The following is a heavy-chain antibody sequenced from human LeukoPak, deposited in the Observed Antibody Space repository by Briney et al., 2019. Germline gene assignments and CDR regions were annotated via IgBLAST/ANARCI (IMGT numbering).Heavy chain of an antibody. D-gene: IGHD5-18*01. V-gene: IGHV3-21*01. CDR2: ISSNGNYI. Sequence: GGSLRLSCAASGFTFNTNAMNWVRQAPGKGLEWISSISSNGNYIYYADSLKGRFTVSRDNANNSLYVQMISLRAEDTAVYYCAREYSYGDLDYWGQGTLVTVSS. CDR3: AREYSYGDLDY. CDR1: GFTFNTNA. J-gene: IGHJ4*02.